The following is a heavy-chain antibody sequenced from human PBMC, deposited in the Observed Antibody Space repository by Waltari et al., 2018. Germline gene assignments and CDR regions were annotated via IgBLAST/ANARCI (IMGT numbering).Heavy chain of an antibody. CDR2: IYIGDSDT. J-gene: IGHJ6*02. V-gene: IGHV5-51*03. CDR3: VRATYYFAMDV. Sequence: EVQLVPSGAEVKKPAESLTISCKGSADDFHSEWIAWVRQMPGKGLEWLGVIYIGDSDTRYSPSFQGLVTISADKSINTTFLQWSRLKASDTATFYCVRATYYFAMDVWGQGTPVIVSS. CDR1: ADDFHSEW.